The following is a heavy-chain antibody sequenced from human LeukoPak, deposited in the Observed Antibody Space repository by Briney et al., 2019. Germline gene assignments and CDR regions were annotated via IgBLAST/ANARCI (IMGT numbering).Heavy chain of an antibody. Sequence: SETLSLTCAVYGGSFSGYYWSWIRQPPGKGLEWTGEINHSGSTNYNPSLKSRVTISVDTSKNQFSLKLSSVTAADTAVYYCARGRGYSGYGHYFVYWGQGTLVTVSS. D-gene: IGHD5-12*01. CDR3: ARGRGYSGYGHYFVY. J-gene: IGHJ4*02. CDR2: INHSGST. CDR1: GGSFSGYY. V-gene: IGHV4-34*01.